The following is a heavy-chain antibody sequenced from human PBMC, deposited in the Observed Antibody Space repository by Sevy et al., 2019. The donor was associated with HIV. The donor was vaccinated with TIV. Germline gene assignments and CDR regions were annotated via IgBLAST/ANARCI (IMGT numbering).Heavy chain of an antibody. Sequence: GGSLRLSCTASGFRFSSYEMNWVRQAPGKGLEWVSYITNSGSTKYYSDSVKGRFTISRDNAKNSLYLQMNNLRADDTAVYYCARDLPPSATTVAHFDYWGRGTLVTVSS. J-gene: IGHJ4*02. CDR1: GFRFSSYE. CDR2: ITNSGSTK. CDR3: ARDLPPSATTVAHFDY. D-gene: IGHD4-17*01. V-gene: IGHV3-48*03.